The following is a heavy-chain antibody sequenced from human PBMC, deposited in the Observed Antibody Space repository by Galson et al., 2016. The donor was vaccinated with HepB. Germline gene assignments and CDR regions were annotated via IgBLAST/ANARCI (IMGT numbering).Heavy chain of an antibody. CDR3: EREWTGYNSIQAFQH. V-gene: IGHV1-18*01. Sequence: SVKVSCKASGYTFTNYGISWVRQAPGQGLEWMGWISAHNGNRNYAQKFQGRVTMTTDTSTSTDYMELTSLRSDDTAVYYCEREWTGYNSIQAFQHWGQGTLGTVSS. D-gene: IGHD6-13*01. CDR2: ISAHNGNR. J-gene: IGHJ1*01. CDR1: GYTFTNYG.